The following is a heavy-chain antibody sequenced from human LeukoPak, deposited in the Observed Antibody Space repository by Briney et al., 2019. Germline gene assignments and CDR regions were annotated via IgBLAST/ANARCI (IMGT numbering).Heavy chain of an antibody. Sequence: GASVKVSCKTSRYTFTSYDINWVRQATGQGLEWIGWMNPKSGNTDYAQKFQGRVTMTSDTSIDTAYMELSNLRSEDTAVYYCARGRKAGVGRVYYMDVWGKGTTVTVFS. V-gene: IGHV1-8*02. D-gene: IGHD3/OR15-3a*01. CDR2: MNPKSGNT. J-gene: IGHJ6*03. CDR3: ARGRKAGVGRVYYMDV. CDR1: RYTFTSYD.